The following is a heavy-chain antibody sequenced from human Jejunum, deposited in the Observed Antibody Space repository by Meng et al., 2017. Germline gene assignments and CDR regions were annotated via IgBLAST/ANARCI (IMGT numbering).Heavy chain of an antibody. CDR3: AGKGVHVAAMY. CDR2: IYHGGNT. J-gene: IGHJ1*01. CDR1: GGSVSSSTW. Sequence: ASCAGLVKPSGTLSLTCSVSGGSVSSSTWWSWVRQTPGKGLAWIAEIYHGGNTYYNPSLKSRVTISLDTSKNQFSLNLRSVTAADTAVYYCAGKGVHVAAMYWGQGTLVTVSS. D-gene: IGHD1-1*01. V-gene: IGHV4-4*02.